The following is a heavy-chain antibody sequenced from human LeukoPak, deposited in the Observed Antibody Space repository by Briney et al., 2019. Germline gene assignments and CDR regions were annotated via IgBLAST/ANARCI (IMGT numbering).Heavy chain of an antibody. CDR3: AKSRWDYGDYVPFDY. Sequence: PGGSLRLSCAASGFTFSSYAMSWVRQAPGKGLGWVSAISGSGGSTYYADSVKGRFTISRDNSKNTLYLQMNSLRAEDTAVYYCAKSRWDYGDYVPFDYWGQGTLVTVSS. CDR2: ISGSGGST. J-gene: IGHJ4*02. V-gene: IGHV3-23*01. D-gene: IGHD4-17*01. CDR1: GFTFSSYA.